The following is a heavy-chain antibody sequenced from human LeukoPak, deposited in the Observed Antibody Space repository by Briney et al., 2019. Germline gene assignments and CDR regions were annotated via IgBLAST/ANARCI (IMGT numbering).Heavy chain of an antibody. CDR2: IPHSGST. CDR1: GFSISSAYY. J-gene: IGHJ6*03. D-gene: IGHD4-23*01. V-gene: IGHV4-38-2*02. CDR3: ARDDYGGYDYYYYVDV. Sequence: SETLSLTCTVSGFSISSAYYWGWIRQPPEKGLEWIGSIPHSGSTYDNPSLKSRITISVDTSKNQFSLKLRSVTAADTAIYYCARDDYGGYDYYYYVDVWGKGTTVTVSS.